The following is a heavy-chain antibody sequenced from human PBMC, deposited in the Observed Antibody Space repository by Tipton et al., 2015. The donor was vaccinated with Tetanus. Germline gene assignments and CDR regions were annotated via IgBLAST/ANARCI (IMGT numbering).Heavy chain of an antibody. CDR1: GDSVSSNSAA. V-gene: IGHV6-1*01. Sequence: GLVKPSQTLSLTCAISGDSVSSNSAAWNWIRQSPSRGLEWLGRTYYRSNWYSDYAVSVRSRITINPDTSKNQFSLQLNSVTPEDTAVYYCARLPRTYYYDSSGYNGPLNFDYWGQGTLVTVSS. J-gene: IGHJ4*02. D-gene: IGHD3-22*01. CDR3: ARLPRTYYYDSSGYNGPLNFDY. CDR2: TYYRSNWYS.